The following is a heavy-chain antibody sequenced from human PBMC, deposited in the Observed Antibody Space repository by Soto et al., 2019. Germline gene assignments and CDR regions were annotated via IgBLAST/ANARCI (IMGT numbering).Heavy chain of an antibody. D-gene: IGHD5-18*01. CDR3: AKDRRYSYGSDYYYYMDV. J-gene: IGHJ6*03. CDR2: ISGSGGST. CDR1: GFTFSSYA. V-gene: IGHV3-23*01. Sequence: GGSLRLSCAASGFTFSSYAMSWVRQAPGKGLEWVSAISGSGGSTYYADSVKGRFTISRDNSKNTLYLQMNSPRAEDTAVYYCAKDRRYSYGSDYYYYMDVWGKGTTVTVSS.